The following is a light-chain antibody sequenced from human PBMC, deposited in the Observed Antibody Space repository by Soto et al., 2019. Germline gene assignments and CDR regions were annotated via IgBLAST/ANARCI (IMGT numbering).Light chain of an antibody. V-gene: IGKV4-1*01. J-gene: IGKJ1*01. CDR1: QSVLYSSNNKNY. CDR3: QQYYSTPLT. CDR2: WAS. Sequence: DIVMTQSPESLAVSLGERATINCKSSQSVLYSSNNKNYLAWYQQKPGQPPNLLIYWASTRESGVPDRFSGSGSGTDFTLTISSLQAEDVAVYYCQQYYSTPLTFGQGTKVEIK.